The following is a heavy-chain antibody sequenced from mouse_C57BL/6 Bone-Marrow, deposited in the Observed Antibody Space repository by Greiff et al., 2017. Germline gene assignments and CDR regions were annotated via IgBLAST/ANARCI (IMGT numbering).Heavy chain of an antibody. CDR2: IDPEIGDT. Sequence: VQLQQSGAELVRPGASVKLSCTASGFNIKDDYIHWVKQRPEQGLAWIGWIDPEIGDTEYASKFQGKATITSDTSSNTAYLQRSSLTSEDTAVYYCSSFDGNYFDFWGQGTPLTVAS. V-gene: IGHV14-4*01. CDR3: SSFDGNYFDF. J-gene: IGHJ2*01. D-gene: IGHD2-3*01. CDR1: GFNIKDDY.